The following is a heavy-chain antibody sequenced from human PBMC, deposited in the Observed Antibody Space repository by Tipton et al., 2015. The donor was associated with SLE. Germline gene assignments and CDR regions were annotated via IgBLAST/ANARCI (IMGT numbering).Heavy chain of an antibody. D-gene: IGHD5-24*01. V-gene: IGHV3-21*01. CDR2: ISSGNSYM. CDR3: ASSGDGYKYYYYGMDV. CDR1: GFTFSSYS. J-gene: IGHJ6*02. Sequence: VQLVQSGGGLVKPGGSLRLSCAASGFTFSSYSMIWVRQAPGKGLEWASSISSGNSYMYYADSVKGRFTISRDNAKNSLYLQMNSLRAEDTAVYYCASSGDGYKYYYYGMDVWGQGTTVTVSS.